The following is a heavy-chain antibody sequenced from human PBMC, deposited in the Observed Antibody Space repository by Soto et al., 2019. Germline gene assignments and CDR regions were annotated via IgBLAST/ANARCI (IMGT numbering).Heavy chain of an antibody. CDR1: GFTFSSYA. CDR2: ISYDGSNK. CDR3: ARWNYYDSSCYYYYYYGMDV. Sequence: GGSLRLSCAASGFTFSSYAMHWVRQAPGKGLEWVAVISYDGSNKYYADSVKGRFTISRDNTKNTLYLQRNSLRGEDTAVYYCARWNYYDSSCYYYYYYGMDVWGQGTTVTVSS. J-gene: IGHJ6*02. D-gene: IGHD3-22*01. V-gene: IGHV3-30-3*01.